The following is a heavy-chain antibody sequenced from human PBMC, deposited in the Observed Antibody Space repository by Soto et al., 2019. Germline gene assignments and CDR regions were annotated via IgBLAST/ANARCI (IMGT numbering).Heavy chain of an antibody. CDR3: AHSVVAGLGYYFDY. J-gene: IGHJ4*02. V-gene: IGHV2-5*02. CDR1: GFSLSSTRVA. D-gene: IGHD6-19*01. CDR2: IYWDDDK. Sequence: QITLKESGPTLVKPTQTLTLTCTFSGFSLSSTRVAVGWIRQPPGKALEWLALIYWDDDKRSSPFLKSRLTITTAPSKNQVVLTMTNMDPVDTATYYCAHSVVAGLGYYFDYWGQGTLVTVSS.